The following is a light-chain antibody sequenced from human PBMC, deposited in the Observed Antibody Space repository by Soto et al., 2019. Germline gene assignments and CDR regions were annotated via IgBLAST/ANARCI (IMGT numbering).Light chain of an antibody. CDR1: SSDIGGYNY. J-gene: IGLJ1*01. Sequence: QSALTQPASVSGSPGQSITISCTGTSSDIGGYNYVSWYQHHPGKAPKLMIYEVTYRPSGVSDRFSGSKSGNTASLTISGLQAEDEDDYYCSSYTSSSTLVFGTGTKLTVL. CDR3: SSYTSSSTLV. CDR2: EVT. V-gene: IGLV2-14*01.